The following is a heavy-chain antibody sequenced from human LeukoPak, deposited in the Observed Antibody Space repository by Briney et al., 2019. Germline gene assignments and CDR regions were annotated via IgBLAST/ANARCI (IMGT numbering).Heavy chain of an antibody. J-gene: IGHJ6*02. CDR1: GYTFTSYD. V-gene: IGHV1-8*01. D-gene: IGHD3-3*01. Sequence: GASVKVSCKASGYTFTSYDINWVRQATGQGLEWMGWMNPNSGNTGYAQKFQGRVTMTRNTSISTAYMELSSLRSEDTAVYYCARVLSTIFGVVIQDGMDVWGQGTTVTVSS. CDR2: MNPNSGNT. CDR3: ARVLSTIFGVVIQDGMDV.